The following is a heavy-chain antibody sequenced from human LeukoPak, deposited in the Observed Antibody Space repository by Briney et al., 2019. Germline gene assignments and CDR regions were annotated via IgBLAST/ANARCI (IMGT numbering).Heavy chain of an antibody. CDR2: IYYSGST. V-gene: IGHV4-31*03. Sequence: SSETLSLTCTVSGGSISSGGYYWSWIRQHPGKGPEWIGYIYYSGSTYYNPSLKSRVTISVDTSKNQFSLKLSSVTAADTAVYYCARDRYCGGDCYYVDYWGQGTLVTVSS. D-gene: IGHD2-21*02. CDR1: GGSISSGGYY. J-gene: IGHJ4*02. CDR3: ARDRYCGGDCYYVDY.